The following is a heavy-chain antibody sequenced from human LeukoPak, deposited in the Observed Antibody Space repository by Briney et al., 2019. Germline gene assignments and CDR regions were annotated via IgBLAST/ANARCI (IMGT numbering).Heavy chain of an antibody. J-gene: IGHJ4*02. CDR2: INPNSGGT. V-gene: IGHV1-2*02. Sequence: ASVKVSCKASGYTFTSYGFSWVRQAPGQGLEWMGWINPNSGGTNYAQKFQGRVTMTRDTSISTAYMELSRLRSDDTAVYYCARVGATGTTSPFDYWGQGTLVTVSS. CDR3: ARVGATGTTSPFDY. CDR1: GYTFTSYG. D-gene: IGHD1-1*01.